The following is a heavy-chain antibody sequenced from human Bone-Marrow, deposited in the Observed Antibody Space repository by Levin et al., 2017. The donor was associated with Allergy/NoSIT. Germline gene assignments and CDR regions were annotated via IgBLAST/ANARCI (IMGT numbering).Heavy chain of an antibody. CDR1: GFTVSSNY. CDR2: IYSGGST. J-gene: IGHJ4*02. V-gene: IGHV3-66*01. CDR3: ARVRVEYSNSYLIDY. Sequence: GGSLRLSCAASGFTVSSNYMSWVRQAPGKGLEWVSVIYSGGSTYYADSVKGRFTISRDNSKNTLYLQMNSLRAEDTAVYYCARVRVEYSNSYLIDYWGQGTLVTVSS. D-gene: IGHD2-15*01.